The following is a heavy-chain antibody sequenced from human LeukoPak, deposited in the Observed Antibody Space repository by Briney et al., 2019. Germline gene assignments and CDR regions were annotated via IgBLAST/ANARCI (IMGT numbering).Heavy chain of an antibody. CDR1: GFTFSSYA. D-gene: IGHD6-19*01. CDR3: AKDRYSSGWYHDY. CDR2: ISGSGGST. Sequence: GGSLRLSCAASGFTFSSYAMSWIRQAPGKGLEWVSAISGSGGSTYYADSVKGRFTISRDNSKNTLYLQMNSLRAEDTAVYYCAKDRYSSGWYHDYWGQGTLVTVSS. V-gene: IGHV3-23*01. J-gene: IGHJ4*02.